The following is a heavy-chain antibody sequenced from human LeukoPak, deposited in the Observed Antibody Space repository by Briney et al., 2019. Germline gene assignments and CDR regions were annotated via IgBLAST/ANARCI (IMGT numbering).Heavy chain of an antibody. CDR3: AREIPGAMNAFDI. CDR1: KFTFSDYY. Sequence: GGSLRLSCAASKFTFSDYYMSWIRQAPGKGLEWVSYISGSGGAIYYADSVKGRFTISRDNAKNSLYLDMDSLRAEDTAVYYCAREIPGAMNAFDIWGQGTVVTVSS. CDR2: ISGSGGAI. D-gene: IGHD2-2*01. V-gene: IGHV3-11*04. J-gene: IGHJ3*02.